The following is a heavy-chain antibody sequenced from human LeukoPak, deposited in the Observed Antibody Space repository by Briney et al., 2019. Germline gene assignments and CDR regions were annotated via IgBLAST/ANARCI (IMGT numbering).Heavy chain of an antibody. CDR2: IRYSETET. CDR1: RFIFASYD. Sequence: GGSLRLSCATSRFIFASYDMHWFRRAPGKGLEWVAFIRYSETETYYADSVKGRFTISRDNSKDTLYLQMNSLRAEDTAVYYCAKTPPRYYVKGSYPDYWGQGTLVIVSS. V-gene: IGHV3-30*02. CDR3: AKTPPRYYVKGSYPDY. J-gene: IGHJ4*02. D-gene: IGHD3-10*02.